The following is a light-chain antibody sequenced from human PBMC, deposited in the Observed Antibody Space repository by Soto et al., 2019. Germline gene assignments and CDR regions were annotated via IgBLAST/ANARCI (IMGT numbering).Light chain of an antibody. Sequence: DIQMTQSPSTVSASVGDRVTITCRASQGISTWLAWYQQKPGKAPKLLMYDASILESGVPSRFSGSGSGTEFTLTISSLQPEDFATYYCQQYNTYSRTFGEGTKVDIK. J-gene: IGKJ1*01. CDR3: QQYNTYSRT. CDR1: QGISTW. V-gene: IGKV1-5*01. CDR2: DAS.